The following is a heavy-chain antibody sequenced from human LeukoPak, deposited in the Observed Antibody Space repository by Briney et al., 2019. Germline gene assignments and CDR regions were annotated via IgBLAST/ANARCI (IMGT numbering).Heavy chain of an antibody. D-gene: IGHD2-2*01. CDR3: AREPNRYCSSTSCLTYFDY. CDR1: GGTFSSYA. J-gene: IGHJ4*02. V-gene: IGHV1-69*13. CDR2: IIPIFGTA. Sequence: SVKVSCKASGGTFSSYAISWVRQAPGQGLEWMGGIIPIFGTANYAQKFQGRVTITADESTSTAYMELSSLRSEDTAVYYCAREPNRYCSSTSCLTYFDYWGQGTLVTVSS.